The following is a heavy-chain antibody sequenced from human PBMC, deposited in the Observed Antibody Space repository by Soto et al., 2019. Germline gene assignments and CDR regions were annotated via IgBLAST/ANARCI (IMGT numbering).Heavy chain of an antibody. CDR2: SSAYNGNT. D-gene: IGHD6-19*01. V-gene: IGHV1-18*04. CDR1: GYTFTSYG. CDR3: ARDLGYSSGWTYYYYYGMDV. Sequence: QVQLVQSGAEVKKPGSSVKVSCKASGYTFTSYGISWVRQAPGQGREWMGWSSAYNGNTNYAQTLQGRVTMTTDTSTSTAYMELRSLRSDDTAVYYCARDLGYSSGWTYYYYYGMDVWGQGTTVTVSS. J-gene: IGHJ6*02.